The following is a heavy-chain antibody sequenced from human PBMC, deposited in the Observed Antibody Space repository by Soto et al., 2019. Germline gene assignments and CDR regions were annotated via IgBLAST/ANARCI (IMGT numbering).Heavy chain of an antibody. D-gene: IGHD3-3*01. CDR2: ISGSGGST. V-gene: IGHV3-23*01. CDR3: AKGHPRYYDFWSGPGYYMDV. Sequence: GGSLRLSCAASGFTFSSYAMSWVRQAPGKGLEWVSAISGSGGSTYYADSVKGRFTISRDNSKNTLYLQMNSLRAEDTAVYYCAKGHPRYYDFWSGPGYYMDVWGKGTTVTVSS. CDR1: GFTFSSYA. J-gene: IGHJ6*03.